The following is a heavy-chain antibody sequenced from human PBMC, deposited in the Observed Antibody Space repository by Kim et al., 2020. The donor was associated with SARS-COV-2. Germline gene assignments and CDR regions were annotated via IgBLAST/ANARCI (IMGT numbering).Heavy chain of an antibody. J-gene: IGHJ6*02. CDR3: ARGRKQWLTYYYYYGMDV. D-gene: IGHD6-19*01. CDR2: INWNGGST. V-gene: IGHV3-20*04. CDR1: GFTFGDYG. Sequence: GGSLILSCAASGFTFGDYGMSWVRQAPGKGLEWVSGINWNGGSTGYADSVKGRFTISRDNAKNSLYLQMNSLRAEDTALYFCARGRKQWLTYYYYYGMDVWGRGTTVTVSS.